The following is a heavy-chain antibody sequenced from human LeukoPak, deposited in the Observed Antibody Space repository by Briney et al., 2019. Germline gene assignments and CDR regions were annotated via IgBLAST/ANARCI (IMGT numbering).Heavy chain of an antibody. D-gene: IGHD2-21*01. CDR1: GFSFSNYY. V-gene: IGHV3-48*04. Sequence: PGGSLRISCKASGFSFSNYYMNWVRQAPGKGLEWLSHINGRGGIINYADSVKGRFTISRDNARNSLDLHMSSLGAEDTAVYYCAGEGDGSRCYFDYWGQGILVTVSS. J-gene: IGHJ4*02. CDR3: AGEGDGSRCYFDY. CDR2: INGRGGII.